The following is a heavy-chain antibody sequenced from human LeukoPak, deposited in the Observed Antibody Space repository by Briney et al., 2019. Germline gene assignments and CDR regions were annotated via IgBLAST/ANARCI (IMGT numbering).Heavy chain of an antibody. D-gene: IGHD5/OR15-5a*01. CDR3: AVCPSTIYYYYMDV. CDR1: GGSISSSSYY. Sequence: SETLSITCTVSGGSISSSSYYWGWIRQPPGKGLEQIGSIYYSGSTYYNPSLKSRVTISVDTSKNQFSLKLSSVTAADTAVYYCAVCPSTIYYYYMDVWGKGTTVTVYS. CDR2: IYYSGST. V-gene: IGHV4-39*07. J-gene: IGHJ6*03.